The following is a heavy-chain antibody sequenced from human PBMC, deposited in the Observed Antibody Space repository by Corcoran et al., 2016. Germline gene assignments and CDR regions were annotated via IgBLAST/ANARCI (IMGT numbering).Heavy chain of an antibody. V-gene: IGHV2-70*01. CDR3: ARGYYDILTGQYYFDY. D-gene: IGHD3-9*01. CDR1: GFSLSTSGMC. Sequence: QVTLREPGPALLKPTQTLTLTCTFSGFSLSTSGMCVSWIRQPPGKALEWLALIDWDDDKYYSTSLKTRLTFSKDTSKNQVVLTMTNMDPVDRATYYCARGYYDILTGQYYFDYWGQGTLVTVSS. CDR2: IDWDDDK. J-gene: IGHJ4*02.